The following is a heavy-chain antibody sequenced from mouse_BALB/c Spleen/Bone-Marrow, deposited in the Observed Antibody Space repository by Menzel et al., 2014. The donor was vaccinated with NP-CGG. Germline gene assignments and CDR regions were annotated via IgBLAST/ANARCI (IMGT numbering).Heavy chain of an antibody. D-gene: IGHD3-1*01. V-gene: IGHV1-84*02. CDR1: GYTFTDYY. Sequence: QVHVKQSGPELVKPGASVKISCKASGYTFTDYYINWVKQKPGQGLEWIGWIYPGGGSTKYNEKFKGKATLTVDTSSSTAYMQLSSLTSEDTAVYFCANLGRYAMDYWGQGTSVTVSS. J-gene: IGHJ4*01. CDR2: IYPGGGST. CDR3: ANLGRYAMDY.